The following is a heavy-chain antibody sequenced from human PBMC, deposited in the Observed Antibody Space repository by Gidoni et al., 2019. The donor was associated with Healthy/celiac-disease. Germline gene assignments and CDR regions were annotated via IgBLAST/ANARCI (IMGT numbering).Heavy chain of an antibody. CDR2: INSDGSST. V-gene: IGHV3-74*01. D-gene: IGHD3-22*01. CDR1: GFTFSSYW. J-gene: IGHJ4*02. Sequence: EVQLVESGGGLVQHGGSLRLSCAASGFTFSSYWRHWVRQAPGKGLVGVSRINSDGSSTSYADSVKGRFTISRDNAKNTLYLQMNSLRAEDTAVYYCARGDYYDSSGYLVYWGQGTLVTVSS. CDR3: ARGDYYDSSGYLVY.